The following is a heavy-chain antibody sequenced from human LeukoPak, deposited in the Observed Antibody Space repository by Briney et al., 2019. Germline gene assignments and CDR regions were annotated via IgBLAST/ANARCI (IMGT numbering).Heavy chain of an antibody. CDR1: GGSFNGYY. D-gene: IGHD1-26*01. CDR3: ARQSGSRTSSSDY. V-gene: IGHV4-34*01. CDR2: INHSGST. J-gene: IGHJ4*02. Sequence: PSETLSLTCAVSGGSFNGYYWSWIRQPPGKGLEWIGEINHSGSTNYNPSLKSRVTISVDTPKNQFSLNLSSVTAADPAVYYCARQSGSRTSSSDYWGQGTLVTVSS.